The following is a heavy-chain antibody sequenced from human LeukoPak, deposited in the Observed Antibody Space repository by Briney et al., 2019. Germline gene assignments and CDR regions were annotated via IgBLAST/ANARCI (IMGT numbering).Heavy chain of an antibody. CDR2: ISYEGSNE. J-gene: IGHJ4*02. D-gene: IGHD3-22*01. CDR3: AKDGKEYYSDSSGFSDY. Sequence: GGSLRLSCAASGFTFSSYGMHWVRQAPGKELECVAVISYEGSNEFYADSVKGRFTVSRDNSKKTLNLQMNSLRVEDTAVYYCAKDGKEYYSDSSGFSDYWGQGTLVTVSS. V-gene: IGHV3-30*18. CDR1: GFTFSSYG.